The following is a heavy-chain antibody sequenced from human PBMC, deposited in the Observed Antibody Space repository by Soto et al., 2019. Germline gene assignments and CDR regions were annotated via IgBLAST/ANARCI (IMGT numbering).Heavy chain of an antibody. CDR1: GFTFSSYA. D-gene: IGHD3-22*01. V-gene: IGHV3-23*01. Sequence: PGGSLRLSCAASGFTFSSYAMSWVRQAPGKGLEWVSAISGSGGSTYYADSVKGRFTISRDNSKNTLYLQMNSLRAEDTAVYYSANGAYYYDSSGYQAGLYYYGMDVWGQGTTVTVSS. CDR2: ISGSGGST. J-gene: IGHJ6*02. CDR3: ANGAYYYDSSGYQAGLYYYGMDV.